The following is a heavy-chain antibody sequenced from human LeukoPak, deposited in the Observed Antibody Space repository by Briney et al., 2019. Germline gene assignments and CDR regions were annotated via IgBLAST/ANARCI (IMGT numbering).Heavy chain of an antibody. J-gene: IGHJ4*02. V-gene: IGHV4-39*01. CDR2: TYYSGTT. CDR1: GGSISSGRYY. CDR3: AKAEYYYGQSRYYFDY. Sequence: SETLSLTCTVSGGSISSGRYYWGWIRQPPGKGLEWIATTYYSGTTYYNPSLKSRVTIAVDTSKNQFSLKVSSVTAADTAVYYCAKAEYYYGQSRYYFDYWGQGTLVTVSS. D-gene: IGHD3-10*01.